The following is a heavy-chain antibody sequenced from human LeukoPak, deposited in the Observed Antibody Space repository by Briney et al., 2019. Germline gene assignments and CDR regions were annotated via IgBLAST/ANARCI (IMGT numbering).Heavy chain of an antibody. D-gene: IGHD4-17*01. J-gene: IGHJ4*02. V-gene: IGHV1-69*13. CDR2: IIPIFGTA. CDR3: AKGHYYGDLGGGNFDL. CDR1: GGAFSSYA. Sequence: SVKVSCKASGGAFSSYAISWVRQAPGQGLEWMGGIIPIFGTANYAQKFQGRVTITADESTSTAYMELSSLRSEDTAVYYCAKGHYYGDLGGGNFDLWGQGTLVTVSS.